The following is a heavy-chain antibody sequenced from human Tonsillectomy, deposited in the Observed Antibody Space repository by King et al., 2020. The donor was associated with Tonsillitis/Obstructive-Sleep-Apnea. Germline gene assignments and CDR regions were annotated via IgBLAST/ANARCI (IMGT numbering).Heavy chain of an antibody. CDR2: ISHDGNNK. CDR1: GFTFGDYA. J-gene: IGHJ4*02. CDR3: ARDPITMVRGVTPGIDY. Sequence: VQLVESGGGVVQPGRSLRLSCAASGFTFGDYAMHWVRQAPGKGLEWVAVISHDGNNKYYADSVKGRFTISRDDSKNTLYLQMNSLKTEDTAVYYCARDPITMVRGVTPGIDYWGQGTLVTVSS. V-gene: IGHV3-30*04. D-gene: IGHD3-10*01.